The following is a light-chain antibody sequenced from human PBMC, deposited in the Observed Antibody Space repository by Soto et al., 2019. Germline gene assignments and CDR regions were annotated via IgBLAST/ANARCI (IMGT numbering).Light chain of an antibody. V-gene: IGLV1-40*01. J-gene: IGLJ1*01. Sequence: QSVLAQPPPVSGAPGQSVTISCTGSSSNIGAGYDVHWYQQRPGTAPNLLIFGNTNRHSGVPDRFSGSKSGTSASLAITGLQAEDEGDYYCQSYDSPLSARYVFGTGTKVTVL. CDR2: GNT. CDR3: QSYDSPLSARYV. CDR1: SSNIGAGYD.